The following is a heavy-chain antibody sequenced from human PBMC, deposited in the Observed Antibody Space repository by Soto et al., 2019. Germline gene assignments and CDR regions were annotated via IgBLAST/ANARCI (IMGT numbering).Heavy chain of an antibody. J-gene: IGHJ5*02. CDR1: GGSISSSSCY. Sequence: LSETLSLPCTASGGSISSSSCYWGWIRQPPGKGLEWIGSIYYSGSTYYNPSLKSRVTISVDTSKNQFSLKLSSVTAADTAVYYCARPRPRYCSGGSCYHNWFDPRGQGTLVTVSS. CDR3: ARPRPRYCSGGSCYHNWFDP. CDR2: IYYSGST. V-gene: IGHV4-39*01. D-gene: IGHD2-15*01.